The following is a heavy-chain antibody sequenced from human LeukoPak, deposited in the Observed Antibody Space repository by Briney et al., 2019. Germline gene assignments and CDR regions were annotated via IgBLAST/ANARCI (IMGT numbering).Heavy chain of an antibody. D-gene: IGHD5-18*01. CDR2: ISSSGSTI. V-gene: IGHV3-48*03. CDR1: GFTFSSYE. CDR3: TKTIWDTAMVQNDY. Sequence: PGGSLRLSCAASGFTFSSYEMNWVRQAPGKGLEWVSYISSSGSTIYYADSVRGRFSISRDNSKNTLYLQMNSLRAEDTAIYYCTKTIWDTAMVQNDYWGQGTLITVSS. J-gene: IGHJ4*02.